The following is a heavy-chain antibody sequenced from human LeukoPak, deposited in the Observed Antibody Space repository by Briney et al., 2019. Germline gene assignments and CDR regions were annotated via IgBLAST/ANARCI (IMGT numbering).Heavy chain of an antibody. CDR1: GYTFTSYY. J-gene: IGHJ1*01. CDR3: ARVVSSSSSWSSKYFQH. CDR2: INPSGCST. Sequence: ASVKVSCKASGYTFTSYYMHWVRPAPGQGLEWMGIINPSGCSTSYAQKFQGRVTMTRDTSTSTVYMELSSLRSEDTAVYYCARVVSSSSSWSSKYFQHWGQGTLVTVSS. V-gene: IGHV1-46*01. D-gene: IGHD6-13*01.